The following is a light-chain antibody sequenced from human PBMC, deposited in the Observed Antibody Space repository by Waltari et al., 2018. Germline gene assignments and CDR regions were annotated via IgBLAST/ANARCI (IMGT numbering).Light chain of an antibody. V-gene: IGLV4-69*01. Sequence: QLVLTQSPSASASLGASVKLTCTLSSGHSSNIVAWLQQQPEKGPRFLMKVNSDVSHSKGDEIPDRFSGSSSGAERYLTISSVQSEDEADYYCQTGGHGTWVFGGGTKLTVL. CDR2: VNSDVSH. CDR1: SGHSSNI. CDR3: QTGGHGTWV. J-gene: IGLJ3*02.